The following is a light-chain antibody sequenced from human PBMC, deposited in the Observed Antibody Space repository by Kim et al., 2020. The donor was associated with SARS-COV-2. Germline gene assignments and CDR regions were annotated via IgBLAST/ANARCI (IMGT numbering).Light chain of an antibody. Sequence: RQTATLTGNGNSNNVGDHGAAWLQQLQGHPPNLLSYRNNNRPSGISEKFSASRSGNTASLTITGLQPEDETDYYCSAWDTSLSAWVFGGGTKLTVL. CDR3: SAWDTSLSAWV. J-gene: IGLJ3*02. CDR1: SNNVGDHG. CDR2: RNN. V-gene: IGLV10-54*04.